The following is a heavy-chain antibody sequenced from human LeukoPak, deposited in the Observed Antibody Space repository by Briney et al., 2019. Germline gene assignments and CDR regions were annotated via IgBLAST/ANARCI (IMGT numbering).Heavy chain of an antibody. CDR1: GFTFSSYV. CDR3: GRSTAWYAFDY. D-gene: IGHD6-19*01. Sequence: PGGSLRLSCAASGFTFSSYVMHWVRQAPGKGLEWVAVISYDGSNKYYADSVKGRFTISRDNSKNTLYLQMNSLRAEDTAVYYCGRSTAWYAFDYWGQGTLVTVSS. J-gene: IGHJ4*02. CDR2: ISYDGSNK. V-gene: IGHV3-30*03.